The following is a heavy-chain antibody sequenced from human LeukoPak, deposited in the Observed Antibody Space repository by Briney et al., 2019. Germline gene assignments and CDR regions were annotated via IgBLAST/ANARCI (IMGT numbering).Heavy chain of an antibody. V-gene: IGHV5-51*01. CDR1: GYSFTSYW. Sequence: GESLKISCEGSGYSFTSYWIVWVRQMPGKSLEWMGIIYPDDSDTRYSPSFQGQVTISADKSITTAYLQWSSLKASDTAMYYCARGGGYNFHLHCFDNWGQGTLVTVSS. J-gene: IGHJ4*02. CDR3: ARGGGYNFHLHCFDN. D-gene: IGHD5-24*01. CDR2: IYPDDSDT.